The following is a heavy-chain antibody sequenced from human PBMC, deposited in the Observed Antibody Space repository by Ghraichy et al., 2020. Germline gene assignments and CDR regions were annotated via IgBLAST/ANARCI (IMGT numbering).Heavy chain of an antibody. CDR1: GGSISSSRYY. D-gene: IGHD3-22*01. V-gene: IGHV4-39*01. Sequence: SETLSLTQSVPGGSISSSRYYRGLIRKHPGKGLKWIGSIYYSGSTYYNPSLKSRVTISVDTSKNQFSLKLTSVTAADTAVYYCARRVITMIVVVNAFDIWRQGI. CDR2: IYYSGST. CDR3: ARRVITMIVVVNAFDI. J-gene: IGHJ3*02.